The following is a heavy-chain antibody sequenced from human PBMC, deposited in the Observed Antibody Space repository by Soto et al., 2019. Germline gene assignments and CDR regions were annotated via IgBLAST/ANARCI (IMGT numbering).Heavy chain of an antibody. J-gene: IGHJ6*03. CDR2: IYSGGST. CDR1: GFTVSSNY. V-gene: IGHV3-53*04. D-gene: IGHD6-6*01. CDR3: ARGLYSSSDYYYYYYMDV. Sequence: PGGSLRLSCAASGFTVSSNYMSWVRQAPGKGLEWVSVIYSGGSTYYADSVKGRFTISRHNSKNTLYLQMNSLRAEDTAVYYCARGLYSSSDYYYYYYMDVWGKGTTVTVSS.